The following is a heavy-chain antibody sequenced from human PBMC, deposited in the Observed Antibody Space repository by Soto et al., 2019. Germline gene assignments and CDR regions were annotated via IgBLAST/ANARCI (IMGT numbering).Heavy chain of an antibody. D-gene: IGHD3-16*02. CDR1: GYTFTSYG. J-gene: IGHJ4*02. CDR3: ARGGRFSMITFGGVIACDFDY. V-gene: IGHV1-18*01. Sequence: ASVTVSCQASGYTFTSYGISWVRQAPGQGLEWMGWISAYNGNTNYAQKLQGRVTMTTDTSTSTAYMELRSLRSDDTAVYYCARGGRFSMITFGGVIACDFDYWGQGTLVTVSS. CDR2: ISAYNGNT.